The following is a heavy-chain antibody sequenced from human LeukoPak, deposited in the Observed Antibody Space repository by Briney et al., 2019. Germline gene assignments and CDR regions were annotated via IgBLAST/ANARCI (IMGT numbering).Heavy chain of an antibody. D-gene: IGHD3-3*01. Sequence: KPGGSLRLSCAASGFILSDAWMSWVRQAPGKGLEWLGHIKIKTEGGTTDYAAPVKGRFTISRDDSKNTLYLQMNSLETEDTAVYYCATDHGSGFWSGYAKTFDLWGQGTMVTVSS. V-gene: IGHV3-15*01. J-gene: IGHJ3*01. CDR3: ATDHGSGFWSGYAKTFDL. CDR1: GFILSDAW. CDR2: IKIKTEGGTT.